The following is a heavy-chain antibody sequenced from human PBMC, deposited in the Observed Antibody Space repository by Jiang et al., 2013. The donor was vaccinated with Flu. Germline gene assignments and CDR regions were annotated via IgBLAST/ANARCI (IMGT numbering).Heavy chain of an antibody. CDR1: GYSFTSYW. CDR3: ARLDYDILTGYYLFDY. Sequence: GAEVKKPGESLKISCKGSGYSFTSYWIGWVRQMPGKGLEWMGIIYPGDSDTRYSPSFQGQVTISADKSISTAYLQWSSLKASDTAMYYCARLDYDILTGYYLFDYWGQGTLVTVSS. J-gene: IGHJ4*02. D-gene: IGHD3-9*01. CDR2: IYPGDSDT. V-gene: IGHV5-51*03.